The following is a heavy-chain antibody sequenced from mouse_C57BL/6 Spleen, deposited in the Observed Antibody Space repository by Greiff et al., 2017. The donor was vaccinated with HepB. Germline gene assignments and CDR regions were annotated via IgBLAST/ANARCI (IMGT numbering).Heavy chain of an antibody. V-gene: IGHV5-4*01. Sequence: EVMLVESGGGLVKPGGSLKLSCAASGFTFSSYAMSWVRQTPEKRLEWVATISDGGSYTYYPDNVKGRFTISRDNAKNNLYLQMSHLKSEDTAMYYCARDPPIYYGNYYYAMDYWGQGTSVTVSS. CDR2: ISDGGSYT. J-gene: IGHJ4*01. CDR1: GFTFSSYA. CDR3: ARDPPIYYGNYYYAMDY. D-gene: IGHD2-1*01.